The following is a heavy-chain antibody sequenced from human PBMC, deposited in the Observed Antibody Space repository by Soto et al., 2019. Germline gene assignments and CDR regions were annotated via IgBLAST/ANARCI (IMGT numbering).Heavy chain of an antibody. CDR1: GYIFTGYF. Sequence: QVQLVQSGAEVKKSGASVKVSCKASGYIFTGYFIQWLRQAPGQGLEWMGWINPNTSATNYAQKFQGRVTMTSDTSLGAAYMELTSLSHDDASLYYCARLTWGRDPSYGMDVWGQGTTVTVSS. CDR2: INPNTSAT. J-gene: IGHJ6*02. V-gene: IGHV1-2*02. D-gene: IGHD1-26*01. CDR3: ARLTWGRDPSYGMDV.